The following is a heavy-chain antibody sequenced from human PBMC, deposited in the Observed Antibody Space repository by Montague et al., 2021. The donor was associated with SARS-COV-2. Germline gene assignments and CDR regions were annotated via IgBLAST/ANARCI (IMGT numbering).Heavy chain of an antibody. CDR3: ARVRITMIVVVGAFDI. V-gene: IGHV4-31*03. D-gene: IGHD3-22*01. Sequence: TLSLTCTVSGGSISSGGYYWSWIRQHPGKGLEWIGYIYYSGXTXYXXXXKXRVTISVDTSKNQFSLKLSSVTAADTAVYYCARVRITMIVVVGAFDIWGQGTMVTVSS. CDR2: IYYSGXT. CDR1: GGSISSGGYY. J-gene: IGHJ3*02.